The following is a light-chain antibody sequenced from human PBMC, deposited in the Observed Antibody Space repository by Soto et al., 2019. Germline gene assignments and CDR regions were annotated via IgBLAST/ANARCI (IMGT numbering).Light chain of an antibody. CDR2: DVT. CDR3: SSFTRSNTYV. J-gene: IGLJ1*01. V-gene: IGLV2-14*03. Sequence: QSVLTQPASVSGSPGQSIAISCTGTTSDVGGYNYVSWYQQHPGKAPKLMIYDVTNRPSGVSDRFSGSKSGNTASLTISGLQAEDEGDYYCSSFTRSNTYVFGTGTKVTV. CDR1: TSDVGGYNY.